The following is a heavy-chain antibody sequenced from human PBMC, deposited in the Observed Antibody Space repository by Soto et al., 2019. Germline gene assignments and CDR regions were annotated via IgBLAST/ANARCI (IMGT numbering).Heavy chain of an antibody. CDR3: VTGGYSGDNRYSNSWYYFDY. CDR2: ISGSGSTV. Sequence: GGSLRLSCAASGFTFSDYYMSWIRQAPGKGLEWVSYISGSGSTVYYADSVKGRFTISRDNAKNSMYLQMDSLRAEDTAVYYCVTGGYSGDNRYSNSWYYFDYWGQGALVTVSS. CDR1: GFTFSDYY. V-gene: IGHV3-11*01. J-gene: IGHJ4*02. D-gene: IGHD6-13*01.